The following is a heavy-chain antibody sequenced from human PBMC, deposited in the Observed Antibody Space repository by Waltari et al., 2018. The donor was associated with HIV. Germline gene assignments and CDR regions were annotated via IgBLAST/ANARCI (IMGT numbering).Heavy chain of an antibody. CDR3: AKESYDGYYDFWSGHNFFDS. Sequence: QVRLVASGGRVVQPGSSLTLSCAASGFPFRTYGLHWFRRAAGKGLEWVGSLWNDGTNRLYADFARGRFTVSRDNSKNLLFLHMTGLRGDDTGLYFCAKESYDGYYDFWSGHNFFDSWGQGT. J-gene: IGHJ5*01. D-gene: IGHD3-3*01. V-gene: IGHV3-33*03. CDR2: LWNDGTNR. CDR1: GFPFRTYG.